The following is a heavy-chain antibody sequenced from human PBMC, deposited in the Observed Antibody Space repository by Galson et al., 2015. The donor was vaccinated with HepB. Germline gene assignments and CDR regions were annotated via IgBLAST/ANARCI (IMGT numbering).Heavy chain of an antibody. CDR3: ARQDIAVGYYYYGMDV. D-gene: IGHD6-19*01. V-gene: IGHV5-51*01. CDR2: IYPGDSDT. Sequence: QSGAEVKKPGESLKISCKGSGYSFTSYWIGWVRQMPGKGLEWMGIIYPGDSDTRYSPSFQGQVTISADKSISTAYLQWSSLKASDTAMYYCARQDIAVGYYYYGMDVWGQGTTVTVSS. CDR1: GYSFTSYW. J-gene: IGHJ6*02.